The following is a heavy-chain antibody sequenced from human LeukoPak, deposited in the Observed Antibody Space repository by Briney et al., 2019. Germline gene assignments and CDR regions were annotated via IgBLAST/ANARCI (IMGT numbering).Heavy chain of an antibody. Sequence: TGGSLRLSCAASGFTFSSYAMTWVRQAPGKGLEWVSSFTSMSRTIYYADSVKGRFTISRDDAKKSLYLQMNSLRVEDTAIYYCARQSSGIAATDKIDYWGQGTLVTVSS. D-gene: IGHD6-13*01. V-gene: IGHV3-21*01. CDR1: GFTFSSYA. CDR3: ARQSSGIAATDKIDY. CDR2: FTSMSRTI. J-gene: IGHJ4*02.